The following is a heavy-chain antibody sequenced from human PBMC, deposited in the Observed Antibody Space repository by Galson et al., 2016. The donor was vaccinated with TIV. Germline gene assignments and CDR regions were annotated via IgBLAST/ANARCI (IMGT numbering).Heavy chain of an antibody. CDR2: INAGNDNT. V-gene: IGHV1-3*01. D-gene: IGHD2-21*01. J-gene: IGHJ4*02. CDR1: GYTFTSYV. Sequence: SVKVSCKASGYTFTSYVIHWVRQAPGQRLEWMGWINAGNDNTKYSQKFKGRVSITRDTSASTAYMELSSLRSEDTAVYYCARPPYGGDYRYKYVFWGQGTPVTVSA. CDR3: ARPPYGGDYRYKYVF.